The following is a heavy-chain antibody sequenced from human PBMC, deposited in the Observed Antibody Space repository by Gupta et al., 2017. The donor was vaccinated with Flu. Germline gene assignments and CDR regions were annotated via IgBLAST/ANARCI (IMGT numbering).Heavy chain of an antibody. CDR3: AREGDDSSGYALN. CDR2: ISNSGSTI. D-gene: IGHD3-22*01. CDR1: GFTFISYE. Sequence: EVQLVESGGGLVQPGGSLRLSCAASGFTFISYEMNWVRQAPGKGLEWVSYISNSGSTIYYADAVKGRFTISRDNAKNSLYLQMNSLRAEDTAVYYCAREGDDSSGYALNWGQGTLVTVSS. V-gene: IGHV3-48*03. J-gene: IGHJ4*02.